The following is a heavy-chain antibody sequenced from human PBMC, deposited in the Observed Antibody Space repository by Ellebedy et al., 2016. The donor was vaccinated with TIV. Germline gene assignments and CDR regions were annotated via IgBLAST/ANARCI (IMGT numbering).Heavy chain of an antibody. CDR2: IYGSGGGI. J-gene: IGHJ4*02. Sequence: GESLKISCEASGFTFSAFAMGWVRQTPGKGLEWVSGIYGSGGGISYSDSVKGRFTISRDNSKNTLYLHMNSLRAEDTAAYYCARGRGGGSDSNTPRYFFDYWGQGTLVTVSS. D-gene: IGHD4-11*01. CDR3: ARGRGGGSDSNTPRYFFDY. CDR1: GFTFSAFA. V-gene: IGHV3-23*01.